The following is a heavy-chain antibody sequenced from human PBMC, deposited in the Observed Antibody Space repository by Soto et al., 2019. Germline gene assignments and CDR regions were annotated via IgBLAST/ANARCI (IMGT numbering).Heavy chain of an antibody. Sequence: QIKLVQSGAEVKKPGASVKVSCKASGYTFSSYHITWVRQAPGQGLEWMGWISAYNGNTNYAQNPQGKVTMTTDPSNSTAYMELRSLRSHDTAVYYCARDLPPVDYWGQGTLVTVSS. CDR2: ISAYNGNT. CDR3: ARDLPPVDY. V-gene: IGHV1-18*01. CDR1: GYTFSSYH. J-gene: IGHJ4*02.